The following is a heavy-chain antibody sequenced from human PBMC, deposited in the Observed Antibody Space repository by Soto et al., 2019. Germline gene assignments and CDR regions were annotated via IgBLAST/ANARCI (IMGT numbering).Heavy chain of an antibody. CDR3: AREMGGSIDY. V-gene: IGHV4-39*01. CDR1: GGSISSSSYY. J-gene: IGHJ4*02. CDR2: IYHRVST. D-gene: IGHD1-26*01. Sequence: QLQLQESGPGLVKPSETLSLTCTVSGGSISSSSYYWGWIRQPPGKGLGWIGTIYHRVSTYYKPDLKSRVTISVGTSKNRFSLKLNSVTAADTSIYYCAREMGGSIDYWGQGTLVTVSS.